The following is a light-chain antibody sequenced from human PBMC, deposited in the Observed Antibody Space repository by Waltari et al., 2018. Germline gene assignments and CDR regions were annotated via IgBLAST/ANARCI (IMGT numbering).Light chain of an antibody. Sequence: QSALTQPASVFGSLGQSVTISCTGTATDIGGYDYVSWYQQHSGKAPKLLIFAVSNRPSAISARFSASKSGNTASLSISGLQTEDEADYHCTSYTSKNTFIFGGGTRLTVL. J-gene: IGLJ2*01. V-gene: IGLV2-14*03. CDR2: AVS. CDR3: TSYTSKNTFI. CDR1: ATDIGGYDY.